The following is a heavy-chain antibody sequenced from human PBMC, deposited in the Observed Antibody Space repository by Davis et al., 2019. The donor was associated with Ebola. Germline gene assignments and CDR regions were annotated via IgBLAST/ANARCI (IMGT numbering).Heavy chain of an antibody. D-gene: IGHD2-21*01. CDR2: IYPGDSDT. V-gene: IGHV5-51*01. CDR3: ARSRSYSSWNPDY. CDR1: GYTFTNHW. J-gene: IGHJ4*02. Sequence: GESLKISCKGSGYTFTNHWIGWVRQMPGKGLEWMGIIYPGDSDTRYSPSFQGQVTISADKSISTAYLQWSSLKASDTAMYYCARSRSYSSWNPDYWGQGTLVTVSS.